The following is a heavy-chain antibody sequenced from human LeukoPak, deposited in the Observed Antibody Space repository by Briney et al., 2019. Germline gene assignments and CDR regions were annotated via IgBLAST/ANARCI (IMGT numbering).Heavy chain of an antibody. V-gene: IGHV3-9*01. D-gene: IGHD3-3*01. CDR2: ISWNGGSV. CDR1: GFTFRSYG. J-gene: IGHJ4*02. Sequence: GGSLRLSCAASGFTFRSYGMSWVRQAPGKGLEWVSGISWNGGSVGYGDSVKGRFTISRDNAKNSLYLQMNSLRAGDTALYYCAKDGSGSNPYYFDHWGQGILVTVSS. CDR3: AKDGSGSNPYYFDH.